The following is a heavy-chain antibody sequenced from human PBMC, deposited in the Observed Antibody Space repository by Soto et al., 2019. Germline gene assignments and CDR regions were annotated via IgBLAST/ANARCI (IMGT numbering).Heavy chain of an antibody. CDR1: GGTLSDHG. V-gene: IGHV1-69*06. Sequence: QVQLEQSGAEVKKPGSSVKVSCKASGGTLSDHGVAWLRQAPGQGLEWMGGTIPVFNTAKYAQKFQGRVTVTADKFTNRAYMELSSLRAEDTALYFGARGVYGSGNYYTGPSAFDIWGQGTMDIVSS. J-gene: IGHJ3*02. D-gene: IGHD3-10*01. CDR3: ARGVYGSGNYYTGPSAFDI. CDR2: TIPVFNTA.